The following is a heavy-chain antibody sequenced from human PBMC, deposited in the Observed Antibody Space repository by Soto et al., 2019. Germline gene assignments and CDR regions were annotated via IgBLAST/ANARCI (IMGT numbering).Heavy chain of an antibody. CDR1: GFIFSSYG. CDR2: IWSDGSNK. CDR3: AGDRGGSPFDY. V-gene: IGHV3-33*01. J-gene: IGHJ4*02. Sequence: QVQLVESGGGVVQPGRSLRLSCAASGFIFSSYGMHWVRQAPGKGLEWVAVIWSDGSNKKYADSVKGRFTISRDNSRNTLYLQMHSLRAEDTAVYYCAGDRGGSPFDYWVQGTLVTVSS. D-gene: IGHD1-26*01.